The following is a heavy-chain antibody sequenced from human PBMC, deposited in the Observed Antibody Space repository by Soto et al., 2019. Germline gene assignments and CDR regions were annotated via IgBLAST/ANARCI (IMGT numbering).Heavy chain of an antibody. CDR2: FDPEDGET. CDR1: GYTLTELS. V-gene: IGHV1-24*01. CDR3: ATVHSCYDLGLHYDY. Sequence: GASVKVSCKVSGYTLTELSMHWVRQAPGKGLEWMGGFDPEDGETIYAQKFQGRVTMTEDTSTDTAYMELSSLRSEDTAVYYCATVHSCYDLGLHYDYWGQGNLVTVSS. D-gene: IGHD5-12*01. J-gene: IGHJ4*02.